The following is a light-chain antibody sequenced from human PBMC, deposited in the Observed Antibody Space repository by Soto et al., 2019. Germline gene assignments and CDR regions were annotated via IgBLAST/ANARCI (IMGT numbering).Light chain of an antibody. J-gene: IGKJ1*01. CDR2: AAS. Sequence: EIVLTQSPGTLSLSPGEGATLSCRASQTISNNYLAWYQHKPGQAPRLLIYAASTRATGIPDRFSGSGSGEDCTLPVNRLEPEDFAVYYCQQYGTSPRTFGQGTKVEI. CDR3: QQYGTSPRT. CDR1: QTISNNY. V-gene: IGKV3-20*01.